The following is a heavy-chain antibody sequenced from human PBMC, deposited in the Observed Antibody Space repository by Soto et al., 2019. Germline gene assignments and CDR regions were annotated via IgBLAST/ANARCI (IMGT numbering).Heavy chain of an antibody. CDR2: IYYTGNS. CDR3: AREQWGFDS. Sequence: QVQLQESGPELVKPSQTLSLTCSVSGGSITTNGHYWTWIRQHPGQGLEWIAYIYYTGNSYLNPSXXSRLSISVDTSKNQFSLELRSMTAADTAVYYCAREQWGFDSWGQGTLVTVSS. CDR1: GGSITTNGHY. J-gene: IGHJ4*02. V-gene: IGHV4-31*03. D-gene: IGHD6-19*01.